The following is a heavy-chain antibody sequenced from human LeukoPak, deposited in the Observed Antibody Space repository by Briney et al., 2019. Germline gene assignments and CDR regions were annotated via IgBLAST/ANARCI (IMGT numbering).Heavy chain of an antibody. CDR3: AIDEGNYYDSSGYPDY. D-gene: IGHD3-22*01. J-gene: IGHJ4*02. CDR2: IIPILGIA. Sequence: SVKVSCKASGGTFSSYTISWVRQAPGQGLEWMGRIIPILGIANYAQKFQGRVTITADKSTSTAHMELSSLRSEDTAVYYCAIDEGNYYDSSGYPDYWGQGTLVTVSS. CDR1: GGTFSSYT. V-gene: IGHV1-69*02.